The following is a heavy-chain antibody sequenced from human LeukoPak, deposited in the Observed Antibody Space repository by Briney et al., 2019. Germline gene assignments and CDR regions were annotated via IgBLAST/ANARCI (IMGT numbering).Heavy chain of an antibody. CDR2: IKSKANGGTT. CDR3: TYYYDSCTYYHVDY. Sequence: PGGSLRLSSTASGFAFNNAWMSWVRQVPGKGLEWVGRIKSKANGGTTDHAAPVKGRFTISRDDSKSTLYLQMNSLKTEDTAVYYCTYYYDSCTYYHVDYWGQGTLVTVSS. J-gene: IGHJ4*02. D-gene: IGHD3-22*01. CDR1: GFAFNNAW. V-gene: IGHV3-15*01.